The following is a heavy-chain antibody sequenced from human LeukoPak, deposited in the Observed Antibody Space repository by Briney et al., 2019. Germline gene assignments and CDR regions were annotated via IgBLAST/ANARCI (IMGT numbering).Heavy chain of an antibody. CDR3: ASSLLWFGELIFDY. D-gene: IGHD3-10*01. CDR2: ISSSSSYI. Sequence: GGSLRPSCAASGFTFSSYSMNWVRQAPGKGLEWVSSISSSSSYIYYADSVKGRFTISRDNAKNSLYLQMNSLRAEDTAVYYCASSLLWFGELIFDYWGQGTLVTVSS. CDR1: GFTFSSYS. J-gene: IGHJ4*02. V-gene: IGHV3-21*01.